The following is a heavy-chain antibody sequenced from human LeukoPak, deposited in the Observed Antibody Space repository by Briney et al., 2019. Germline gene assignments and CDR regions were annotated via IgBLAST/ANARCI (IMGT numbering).Heavy chain of an antibody. J-gene: IGHJ4*02. CDR3: AKSRSSSFQFDY. V-gene: IGHV3-30-3*02. D-gene: IGHD6-13*01. Sequence: PGGSLRLSCAASGFTFSSYAMHWVRQAPGKGMEWVAVISYDGSNKYYADSVKGRFTISRDNSKNTLYMQMNSLRAEDTAVYYCAKSRSSSFQFDYWGQGTLVTVSS. CDR1: GFTFSSYA. CDR2: ISYDGSNK.